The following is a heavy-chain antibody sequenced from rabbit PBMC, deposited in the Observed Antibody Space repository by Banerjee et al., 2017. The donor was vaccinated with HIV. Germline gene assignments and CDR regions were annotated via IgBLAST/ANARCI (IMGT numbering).Heavy chain of an antibody. V-gene: IGHV1S45*01. CDR2: IYTSTSNT. J-gene: IGHJ3*01. CDR1: GFDLSGYYY. CDR3: ARDRDGDAGYGSLAL. Sequence: QEQLVESGGGLVQPEGSLTLTCTASGFDLSGYYYMCWVRQAPGKGLELIACIYTSTSNTDYASWVNGRFTISKTSSTTVTLQMTSLTVADTATYFCARDRDGDAGYGSLALWGQGTLVT. D-gene: IGHD7-1*01.